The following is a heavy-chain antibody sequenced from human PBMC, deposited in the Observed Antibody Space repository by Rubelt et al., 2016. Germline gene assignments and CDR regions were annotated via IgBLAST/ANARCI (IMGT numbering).Heavy chain of an antibody. CDR3: ASDDIVVVPAATHY. D-gene: IGHD2-2*01. CDR2: IYYSGST. V-gene: IGHV4-59*12. CDR1: GGSISSYY. J-gene: IGHJ4*02. Sequence: QVQLQESGPGLVKPSETLSLTCTVSGGSISSYYWSWIRQPPGKGLEWIVSIYYSGSTYYNPSLKSRVAISVDTSKNQFSLKLSSVTAADTAVYYCASDDIVVVPAATHYWGQGTLVTVSS.